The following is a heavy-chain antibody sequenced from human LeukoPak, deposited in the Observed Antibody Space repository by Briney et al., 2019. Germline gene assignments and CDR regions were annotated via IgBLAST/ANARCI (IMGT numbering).Heavy chain of an antibody. CDR3: ARGKGGSSGSPDY. Sequence: ASVKVSCKASGGTFSSYAISWVRQAPGQGLEWMGGIIPIFGTANYAQKFQGRVTITADESTSTAYMELSSLSSEDTAVYYCARGKGGSSGSPDYGGRGPLVPVPS. J-gene: IGHJ4*02. D-gene: IGHD6-25*01. V-gene: IGHV1-69*13. CDR1: GGTFSSYA. CDR2: IIPIFGTA.